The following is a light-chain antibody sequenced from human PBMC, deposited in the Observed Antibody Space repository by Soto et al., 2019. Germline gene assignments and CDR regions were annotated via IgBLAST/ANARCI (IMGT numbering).Light chain of an antibody. Sequence: SPGERATLSCMASQSVSNNYLAWYQQKPGQAPRLLIYGASNRATGIPDRFSGSGSGTDFTLTINNLEPEDFAVYYCQVRTNWSIAFGRGTRLEIK. CDR1: QSVSNNY. V-gene: IGKV3D-20*02. CDR3: QVRTNWSIA. CDR2: GAS. J-gene: IGKJ5*01.